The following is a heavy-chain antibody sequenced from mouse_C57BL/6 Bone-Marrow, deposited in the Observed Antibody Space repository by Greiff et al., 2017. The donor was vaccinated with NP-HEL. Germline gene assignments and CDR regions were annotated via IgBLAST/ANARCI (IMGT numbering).Heavy chain of an antibody. V-gene: IGHV5-4*03. CDR1: GFTFSSYA. Sequence: EVKLQESGGGLVKPGGSLKLSCAASGFTFSSYAMSWVRQTPEKRLEWVATISDGGSYTYYPDNVKGRFTISRDNAKNNLYLQMSHLKSEDTAMYYCARAYYGSTSGFAYWGQGTLVTVSA. D-gene: IGHD1-1*01. J-gene: IGHJ3*01. CDR3: ARAYYGSTSGFAY. CDR2: ISDGGSYT.